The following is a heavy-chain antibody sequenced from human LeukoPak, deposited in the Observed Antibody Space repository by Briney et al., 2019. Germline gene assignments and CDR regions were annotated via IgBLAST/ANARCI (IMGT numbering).Heavy chain of an antibody. CDR1: GYTFTSYG. CDR2: IIPIFGTA. CDR3: ARTYCGGDCYLYYYYYYMDV. Sequence: GASVKVSCKASGYTFTSYGISWVRQAPGQGLEWMGGIIPIFGTANYAQKFQGRVTITADKSTSTAYMELSSLRSEDTAVYYCARTYCGGDCYLYYYYYYMDVWGKGTTVTVS. D-gene: IGHD2-21*02. V-gene: IGHV1-69*06. J-gene: IGHJ6*03.